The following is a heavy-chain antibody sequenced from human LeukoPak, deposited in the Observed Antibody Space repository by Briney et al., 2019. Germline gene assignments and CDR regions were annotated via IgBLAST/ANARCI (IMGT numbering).Heavy chain of an antibody. J-gene: IGHJ4*02. CDR2: IYSGGSI. CDR1: GFTVSSNY. D-gene: IGHD3-10*01. CDR3: AKDSGVWFGESPFDY. Sequence: GGSLRLSCTASGFTVSSNYMSWVRQAPGKGLEWVSVIYSGGSIYYADSVKGRFTISRDNSKNTLYLQMNSLRAEDTAVYYCAKDSGVWFGESPFDYWGQGTLVTVSS. V-gene: IGHV3-53*01.